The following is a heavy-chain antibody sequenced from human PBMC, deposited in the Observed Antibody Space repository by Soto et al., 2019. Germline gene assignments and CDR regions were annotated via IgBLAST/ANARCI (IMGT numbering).Heavy chain of an antibody. D-gene: IGHD6-6*01. CDR2: ISGSVGST. CDR1: GFIFSDHG. CDR3: AKDRTIASRTFDS. Sequence: EVQLLESGGGFVQPGGSLRLSCKASGFIFSDHGMHWVRQAPGKGLEWVASISGSVGSTFYADSVKGRFTLSRDNYLNTLDLQLNSLRAEDTAVYYCAKDRTIASRTFDSWGQGSLVTVSS. J-gene: IGHJ4*02. V-gene: IGHV3-23*01.